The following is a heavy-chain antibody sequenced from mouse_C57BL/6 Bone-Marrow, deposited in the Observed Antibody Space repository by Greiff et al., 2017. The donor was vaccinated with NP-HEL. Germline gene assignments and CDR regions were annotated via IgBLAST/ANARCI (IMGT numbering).Heavy chain of an antibody. CDR3: ARSYYSNFAY. V-gene: IGHV1-61*01. D-gene: IGHD2-5*01. Sequence: VKLQQPGAELVRPGSSVKLSCKASGYTFTSYWMDWVKQRPGQGLEWIGNIYPSDSETHYNQKFKDKATLTVDKSSSTAYMQLSSLTSEDSAVYYCARSYYSNFAYWGQGTLVTVSA. CDR2: IYPSDSET. CDR1: GYTFTSYW. J-gene: IGHJ3*01.